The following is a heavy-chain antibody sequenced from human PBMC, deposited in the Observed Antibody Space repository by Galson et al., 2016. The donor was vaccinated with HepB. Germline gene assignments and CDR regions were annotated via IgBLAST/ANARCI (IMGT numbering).Heavy chain of an antibody. J-gene: IGHJ4*02. V-gene: IGHV4-4*07. Sequence: SETLSLTCTVSGGTMNVYFWNWIRQSADKGLEWIGRIYSSGDTNYNPSLKSRLSMSLDTSKNQFSLSLASLTAADTAVYFCARESVAIAAHDVWGQGIPVTVSS. D-gene: IGHD6-6*01. CDR2: IYSSGDT. CDR1: GGTMNVYF. CDR3: ARESVAIAAHDV.